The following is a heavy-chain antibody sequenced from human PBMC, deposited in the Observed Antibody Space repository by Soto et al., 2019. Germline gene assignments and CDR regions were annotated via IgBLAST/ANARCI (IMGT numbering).Heavy chain of an antibody. J-gene: IGHJ4*02. D-gene: IGHD3-10*01. Sequence: EVQLLESGGGLVQPGGSLRLSCAASGFTFSSYAMWWVRQAPGKGLECVSAISGGGETTYYADSVKGRFTISRDNSKNTLYLQMNSLRAEYTAVYYCAFNSGSGSYYFDYWGQGTLVTVSS. CDR2: ISGGGETT. CDR3: AFNSGSGSYYFDY. V-gene: IGHV3-23*01. CDR1: GFTFSSYA.